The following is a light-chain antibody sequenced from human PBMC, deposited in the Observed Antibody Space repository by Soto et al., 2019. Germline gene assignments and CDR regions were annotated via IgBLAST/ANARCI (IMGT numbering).Light chain of an antibody. J-gene: IGLJ3*02. Sequence: QSALTQPASVSGSPGQSITISCTGTNSDVGGYKFVSWYQQHPGEVPKLIIYEDTKRPSGLSNRFSGSKSGNTASLTISGLQAEDEADYYCCSFAGGGATWVFGGGTKLTVL. CDR3: CSFAGGGATWV. V-gene: IGLV2-23*01. CDR1: NSDVGGYKF. CDR2: EDT.